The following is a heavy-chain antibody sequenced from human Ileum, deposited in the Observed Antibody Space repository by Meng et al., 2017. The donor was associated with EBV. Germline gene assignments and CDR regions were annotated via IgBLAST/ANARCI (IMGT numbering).Heavy chain of an antibody. CDR2: IYYSGST. Sequence: QLQLQESGPGLVKPSVTLSLSCNVSCGSISLSPYYWGWIRQSPGSGLEWIASIYYSGSTSYNPSLQSRVTISVDTSKNQFSLKMNSVTAADTAVYYCAKTVGDFWSGGIDYWGQGTLVTVSS. J-gene: IGHJ4*02. V-gene: IGHV4-39*01. D-gene: IGHD3-3*01. CDR1: CGSISLSPYY. CDR3: AKTVGDFWSGGIDY.